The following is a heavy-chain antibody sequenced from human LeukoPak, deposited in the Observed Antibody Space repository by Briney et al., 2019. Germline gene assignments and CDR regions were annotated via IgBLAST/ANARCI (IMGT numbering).Heavy chain of an antibody. J-gene: IGHJ4*02. CDR2: IFYSGST. CDR3: ARRYDFWSGYYLG. D-gene: IGHD3-3*01. CDR1: GGSISSSSYY. V-gene: IGHV4-39*01. Sequence: SETLSLTCTVSGGSISSSSYYWGWIRQPPGKGLEWVGSIFYSGSTYYNPSLKSRVTISVDTSKNQFSLKLSSVTAADTAVYYCARRYDFWSGYYLGWGQGTLVTVSS.